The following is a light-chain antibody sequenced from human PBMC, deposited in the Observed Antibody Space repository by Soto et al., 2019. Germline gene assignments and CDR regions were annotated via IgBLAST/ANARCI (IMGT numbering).Light chain of an antibody. Sequence: QSALTQPASVSGSPGQSITISCTGTSSDIGTYKYVSWYQQHPGKAPKLLICDVSNRPSGVSNRFSGSKSGNTASLTISGLQAEDKADYYCSSYTSSNTRFVFGSGTKLTVL. CDR2: DVS. CDR1: SSDIGTYKY. CDR3: SSYTSSNTRFV. V-gene: IGLV2-14*03. J-gene: IGLJ1*01.